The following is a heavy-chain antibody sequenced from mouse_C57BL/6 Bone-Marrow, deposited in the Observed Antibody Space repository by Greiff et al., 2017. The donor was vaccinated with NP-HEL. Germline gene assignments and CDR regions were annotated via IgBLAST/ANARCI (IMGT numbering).Heavy chain of an antibody. D-gene: IGHD2-4*01. CDR1: GFNIKDDY. J-gene: IGHJ2*01. CDR3: TRWYDYDL. Sequence: EVQLQQSGAELVRPGASVKLSCTASGFNIKDDYMHWVKQRPEQGLEWIGWIDPENGDTEYASKFQGKATITADTSSNTAYLQLSSLTSEDTAVYYCTRWYDYDLWGQGTTLTVSS. V-gene: IGHV14-4*01. CDR2: IDPENGDT.